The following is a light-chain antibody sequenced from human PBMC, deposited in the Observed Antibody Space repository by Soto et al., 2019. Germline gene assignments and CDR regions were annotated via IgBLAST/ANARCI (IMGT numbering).Light chain of an antibody. V-gene: IGLV2-8*01. Sequence: QSALTQPPSASGSPGQSVTISCTGTSSDVGGYNYVSWYQQHPGKAPKLMIYEVSKRPSGVPDRFSGSKSGNTASLTVSGLQAEDEADYSCGSYAASNRLGGGTKLTVL. J-gene: IGLJ2*01. CDR1: SSDVGGYNY. CDR2: EVS. CDR3: GSYAASNR.